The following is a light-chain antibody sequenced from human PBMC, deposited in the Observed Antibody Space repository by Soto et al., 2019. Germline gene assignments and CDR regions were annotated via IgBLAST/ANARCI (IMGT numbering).Light chain of an antibody. CDR3: SSYTSSSTPL. CDR2: DVS. CDR1: SSDVGGYNY. Sequence: QSALTQPASVSGSPGQSITISCTGTSSDVGGYNYVSWYQQHPGKAPKLMIYDVSNRPSGVSNRFSGSKSGNTASLTISGFQAEDEADYYCSSYTSSSTPLFGGGTKVTVL. V-gene: IGLV2-14*01. J-gene: IGLJ2*01.